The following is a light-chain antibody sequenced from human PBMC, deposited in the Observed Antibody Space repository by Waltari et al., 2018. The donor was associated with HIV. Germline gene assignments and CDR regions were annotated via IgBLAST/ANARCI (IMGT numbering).Light chain of an antibody. V-gene: IGLV1-44*01. CDR2: STN. CDR1: SSNIGSNT. J-gene: IGLJ2*01. Sequence: QSVLTQPPSASGAPGQWVTISCSGSSSNIGSNTVNWYQHIPGTAPKLLIYSTNQRPSGVPDRFSGSKSGTSASLSITGLQSEVEADYYCSAWDDSLNGVVFGGGTKVTVL. CDR3: SAWDDSLNGVV.